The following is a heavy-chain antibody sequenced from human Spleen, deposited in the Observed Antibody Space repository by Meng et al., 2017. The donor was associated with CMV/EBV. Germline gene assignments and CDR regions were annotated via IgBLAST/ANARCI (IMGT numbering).Heavy chain of an antibody. D-gene: IGHD3-3*01. Sequence: GSVRSDSYYWSSIRQAPGKEMEWLGYIYNTGGTNYNPSLESRVTMSVDTSKNRFSLRVRSVTTADTAVYYCARSYDFWSGRPGWFDPWGQGTLVTVSP. V-gene: IGHV4-61*01. CDR2: IYNTGGT. CDR3: ARSYDFWSGRPGWFDP. J-gene: IGHJ5*02. CDR1: GSVRSDSYY.